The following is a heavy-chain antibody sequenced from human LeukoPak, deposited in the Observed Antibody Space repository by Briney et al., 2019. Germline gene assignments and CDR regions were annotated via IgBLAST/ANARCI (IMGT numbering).Heavy chain of an antibody. D-gene: IGHD6-19*01. CDR3: AREMYAGWYFAFDI. CDR2: ISNSGDYI. Sequence: GGSLRLSCTVSGFTFSSFTMTWVRQGPGKGLEWVASISNSGDYISYADSLKGRFTISRDNAKNSLFLQMSSLRAEDTAVYYCAREMYAGWYFAFDIWGQGTMVTVSS. CDR1: GFTFSSFT. J-gene: IGHJ3*02. V-gene: IGHV3-21*01.